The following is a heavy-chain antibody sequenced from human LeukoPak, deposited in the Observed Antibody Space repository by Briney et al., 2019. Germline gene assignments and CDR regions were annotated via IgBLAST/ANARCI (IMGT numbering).Heavy chain of an antibody. Sequence: ASVKVSCKASGYTFTGYYMHWVRQAPGQGLEWMGRIIPILGIANYAQKFQGRVTITADKSTSTAYMELSSLRSEDTAVYYCAREGDSSSWYFDYWGQGTLVTVSS. CDR1: GYTFTGYY. CDR2: IIPILGIA. D-gene: IGHD6-13*01. V-gene: IGHV1-69*04. J-gene: IGHJ4*02. CDR3: AREGDSSSWYFDY.